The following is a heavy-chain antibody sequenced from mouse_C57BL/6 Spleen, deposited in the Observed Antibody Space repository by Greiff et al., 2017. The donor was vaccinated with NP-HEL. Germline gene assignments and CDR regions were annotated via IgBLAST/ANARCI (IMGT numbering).Heavy chain of an antibody. J-gene: IGHJ2*01. D-gene: IGHD2-4*01. CDR1: GYTFTSYG. CDR3: ARYNYDYDPYYFDY. Sequence: LEESGAELARPGASVKLSCKASGYTFTSYGISWVKQRTGQGLEWIGEIYPRSGNTYYNEKFKGKATLTADKSSSTAYMELRSLTSEDSAVYFCARYNYDYDPYYFDYWGQGTTLTVSS. CDR2: IYPRSGNT. V-gene: IGHV1-81*01.